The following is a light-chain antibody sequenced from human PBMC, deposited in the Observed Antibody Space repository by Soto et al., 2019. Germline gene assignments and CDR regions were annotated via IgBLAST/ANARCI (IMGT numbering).Light chain of an antibody. CDR2: GAS. Sequence: EIVLTQSPGTLSLSPGERATLSCRASQSVSSSYLAWYQQKPGQAPRLLIYGASSRATGIPDRFSGSGSGTAFTLTISRLEPEDFAVYYCQQYGSSPNTFGGGTKVEIK. J-gene: IGKJ4*01. CDR1: QSVSSSY. CDR3: QQYGSSPNT. V-gene: IGKV3-20*01.